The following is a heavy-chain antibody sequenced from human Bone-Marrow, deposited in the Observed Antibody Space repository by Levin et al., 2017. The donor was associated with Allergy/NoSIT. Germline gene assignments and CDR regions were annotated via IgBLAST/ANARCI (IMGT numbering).Heavy chain of an antibody. CDR3: ASSCSSTSSDY. J-gene: IGHJ4*02. D-gene: IGHD2-2*01. CDR2: ISSSGSTI. V-gene: IGHV3-48*03. Sequence: GGSLRLSCAASGFTFSSYEMNWVRQAPGKGLEWVSYISSSGSTIYYADSVKGRFTISRDNAKNSLYLQMNSLRAEDTAVYYCASSCSSTSSDYWGQGTLVTVSS. CDR1: GFTFSSYE.